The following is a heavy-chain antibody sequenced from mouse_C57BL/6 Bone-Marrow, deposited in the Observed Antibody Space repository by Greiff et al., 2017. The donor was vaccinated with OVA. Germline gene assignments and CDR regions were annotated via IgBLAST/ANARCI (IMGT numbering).Heavy chain of an antibody. Sequence: QVQLQQSGAELVRPGASVTLSCKASGYTFTDYEMHWVKQTPVHGLEWIGAIDPETGGTAYNQKFKGKAILTADKSSSTAYMELRSLTSEDSAVYYCTRGCGNYYAMDYWGQGTSVTVSS. V-gene: IGHV1-15*01. D-gene: IGHD2-1*01. J-gene: IGHJ4*01. CDR3: TRGCGNYYAMDY. CDR1: GYTFTDYE. CDR2: IDPETGGT.